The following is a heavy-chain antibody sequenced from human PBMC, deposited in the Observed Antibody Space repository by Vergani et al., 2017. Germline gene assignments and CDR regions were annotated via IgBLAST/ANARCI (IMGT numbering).Heavy chain of an antibody. CDR1: GFIFSSYS. CDR3: ARDLGSMNTAMVPYYFDY. D-gene: IGHD5-18*01. J-gene: IGHJ4*02. V-gene: IGHV3-21*01. CDR2: ISTSSTYI. Sequence: EVQLVESGGGLVKPGGSLRLSCAASGFIFSSYSMNWVRQAPGKGLEWVSCISTSSTYIYYADSVKGRFTISRDNAKKSLYLQMNSLRAEDTAVYYCARDLGSMNTAMVPYYFDYWGQGTLVTVSS.